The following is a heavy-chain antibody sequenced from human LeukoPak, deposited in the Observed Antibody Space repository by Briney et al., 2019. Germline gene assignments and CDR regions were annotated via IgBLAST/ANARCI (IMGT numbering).Heavy chain of an antibody. CDR2: INHSGST. V-gene: IGHV4-34*01. CDR3: ARRRRIAAAGHFDY. Sequence: SETLSLTCAVSGGSFSGYFWSWIRQPPGKGLEWIGEINHSGSTNYNPSLKSRVTISVDTSKNQFSLKLSSVTAADTAVYYCARRRRIAAAGHFDYWGQGTLVTVSS. J-gene: IGHJ4*02. D-gene: IGHD6-13*01. CDR1: GGSFSGYF.